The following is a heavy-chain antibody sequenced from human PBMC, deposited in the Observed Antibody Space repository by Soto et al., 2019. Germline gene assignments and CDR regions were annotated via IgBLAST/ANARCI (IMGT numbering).Heavy chain of an antibody. CDR1: GASISTIHNY. V-gene: IGHV4-39*01. J-gene: IGHJ6*02. CDR2: ISYSGST. CDR3: ARPLLMTADYYYGTDV. Sequence: LSLTCTVSGASISTIHNYWGWIRQPPGRGLEWIGSISYSGSTYYNPSFKSRVTISLGTSNAQFSLRLSSVTAADTAVYFCARPLLMTADYYYGTDVWGRGTSVTVSS. D-gene: IGHD2-15*01.